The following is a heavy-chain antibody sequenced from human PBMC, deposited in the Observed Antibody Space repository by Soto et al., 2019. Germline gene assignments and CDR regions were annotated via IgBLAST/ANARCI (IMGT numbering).Heavy chain of an antibody. CDR2: IYTSGST. CDR3: AGDQGYYYSGTDV. J-gene: IGHJ6*02. Sequence: SETLSLTCTASGGSISSYYWSWIRQPAGKGLEWIGRIYTSGSTHYNPSLKSRVTLSVDTSKNQFSLKLTSVTAADTAVYFCAGDQGYYYSGTDVWGQGTTVTVSS. CDR1: GGSISSYY. V-gene: IGHV4-4*07.